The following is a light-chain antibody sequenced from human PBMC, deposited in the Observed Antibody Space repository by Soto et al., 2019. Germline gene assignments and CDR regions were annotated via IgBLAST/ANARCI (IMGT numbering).Light chain of an antibody. CDR2: DVS. Sequence: QSALTQPASVSGSPGHSITISCTGTSSDVGGYNYVSWYQQHPGKAPKLMIYDVSSRPSGVSYRFSGSKSGNTASLTISGLQAEDEADYYCSSYTSSNTRYVFGTGTKVTVL. V-gene: IGLV2-14*03. CDR3: SSYTSSNTRYV. CDR1: SSDVGGYNY. J-gene: IGLJ1*01.